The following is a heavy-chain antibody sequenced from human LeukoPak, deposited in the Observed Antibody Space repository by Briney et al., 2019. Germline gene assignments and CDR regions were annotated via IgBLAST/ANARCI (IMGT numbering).Heavy chain of an antibody. J-gene: IGHJ4*02. D-gene: IGHD3-9*01. CDR3: ARDQTIFVAFDY. CDR2: ISYDGSNK. Sequence: PGGSLRLSCAASGFTFSSYAMHWVRQAPGKGLEWVAVISYDGSNKYYADSVKGRFTISRDNSKNTLYLQMNSLRAEDTAVYYCARDQTIFVAFDYWGQGTLVTVSS. V-gene: IGHV3-30-3*01. CDR1: GFTFSSYA.